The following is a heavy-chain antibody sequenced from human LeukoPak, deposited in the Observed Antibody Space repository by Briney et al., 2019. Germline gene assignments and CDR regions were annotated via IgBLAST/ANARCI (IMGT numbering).Heavy chain of an antibody. CDR2: IYYSGST. CDR1: GGSISSYY. CDR3: ARADYYSSGSSNDY. Sequence: SETLSLTCTVSGGSISSYYWSWIRQPPGKGLEWIGYIYYSGSTNYNPSLKSRVTISVDTSKNQFPLKLSSVTAADTAVYYCARADYYSSGSSNDYWGQGTLVTVSS. J-gene: IGHJ4*02. D-gene: IGHD3-10*01. V-gene: IGHV4-59*01.